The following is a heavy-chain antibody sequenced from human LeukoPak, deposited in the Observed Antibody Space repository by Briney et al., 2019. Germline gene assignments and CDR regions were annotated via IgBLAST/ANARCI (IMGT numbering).Heavy chain of an antibody. Sequence: PGGSLRLSCAASGFTFSDCYMNWVRQAPGKGLEWLSSISSRGSYLHYADSVRGRFTISRDNAKNSLYLQMSSLRPEDTAMYYCAGNWNLGGLDVWGQGTTVTVSS. V-gene: IGHV3-21*01. CDR3: AGNWNLGGLDV. CDR1: GFTFSDCY. CDR2: ISSRGSYL. J-gene: IGHJ6*02. D-gene: IGHD1-1*01.